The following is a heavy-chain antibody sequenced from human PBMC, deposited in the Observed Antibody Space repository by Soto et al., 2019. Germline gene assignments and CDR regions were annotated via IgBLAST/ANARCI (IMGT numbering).Heavy chain of an antibody. D-gene: IGHD1-1*01. V-gene: IGHV3-7*01. CDR3: ARTGDGHHDFLDY. CDR1: GFTFSSYW. CDR2: INQDGNED. J-gene: IGHJ4*02. Sequence: VHLGESGGGFVQPGGSLILSCAASGFTFSSYWMNWVRQAPGKGLEWVANINQDGNEDNLLDSGKGRFTISRENAKNSHFLQMNSLRVDDTAVYYCARTGDGHHDFLDYWGQGALVSVSS.